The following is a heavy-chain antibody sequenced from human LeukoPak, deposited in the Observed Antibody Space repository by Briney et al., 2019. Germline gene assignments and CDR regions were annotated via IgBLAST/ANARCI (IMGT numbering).Heavy chain of an antibody. V-gene: IGHV3-23*01. J-gene: IGHJ6*02. D-gene: IGHD3-16*01. CDR3: AKDQLWAGYFFYGMNV. CDR1: GFIFSSYA. CDR2: IDMTGGST. Sequence: PGGSLRLSCAASGFIFSSYAMTWVRQAPGKGLEWVSHIDMTGGSTSYIDSVKGRFTISRDNSDNTLYLQMNRLKAEDTGVYFCAKDQLWAGYFFYGMNVWGQGTTVIVSS.